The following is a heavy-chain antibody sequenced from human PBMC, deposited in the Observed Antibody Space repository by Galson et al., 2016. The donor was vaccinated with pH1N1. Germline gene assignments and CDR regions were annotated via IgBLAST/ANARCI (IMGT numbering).Heavy chain of an antibody. CDR3: ARDRNVEPAAMGYYYHGMDV. Sequence: SLRLSCAASGFTFMNFWMSWVRQAPGKGLEWVANIKQDGREKYYVDSVKGRFTISRDNAKNSLYLQMNSLRVEDTAGYYCARDRNVEPAAMGYYYHGMDVWGQGTTVTVTS. CDR1: GFTFMNFW. D-gene: IGHD2-2*01. J-gene: IGHJ6*02. V-gene: IGHV3-7*01. CDR2: IKQDGREK.